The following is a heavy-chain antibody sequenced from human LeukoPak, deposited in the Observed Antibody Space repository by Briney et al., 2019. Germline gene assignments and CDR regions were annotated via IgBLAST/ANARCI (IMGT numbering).Heavy chain of an antibody. CDR1: GFTFSDYY. V-gene: IGHV3-11*03. Sequence: GGSLRLSCAASGFTFSDYYMSWIRQAPGKGLEWVSYISSSSSYTNYADSVKGRFTISRDNAKNSLYLQMNSLRAEDTAVYYCASFPLYYSSFDYWGQGTLVTVSS. J-gene: IGHJ4*02. D-gene: IGHD3-22*01. CDR2: ISSSSSYT. CDR3: ASFPLYYSSFDY.